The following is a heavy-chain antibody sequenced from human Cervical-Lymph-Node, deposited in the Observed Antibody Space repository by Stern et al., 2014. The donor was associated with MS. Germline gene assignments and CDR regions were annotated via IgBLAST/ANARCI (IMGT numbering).Heavy chain of an antibody. Sequence: EVQLVESGGGLVQPGRSLRLSCAASGFSFDAYAMHWVRQTPGKGLEWVSGISWNGGHIGYADSVKGRFTISRGNVKNSLYLQMNSLRPEDTALYYCAREGALSGHRAYYFDYWGQGTLVTVSS. CDR2: ISWNGGHI. CDR1: GFSFDAYA. V-gene: IGHV3-9*01. J-gene: IGHJ4*02. D-gene: IGHD2-15*01. CDR3: AREGALSGHRAYYFDY.